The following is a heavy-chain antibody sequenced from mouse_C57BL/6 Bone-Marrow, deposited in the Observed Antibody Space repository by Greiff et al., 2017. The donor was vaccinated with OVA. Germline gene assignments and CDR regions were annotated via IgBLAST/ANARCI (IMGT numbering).Heavy chain of an antibody. V-gene: IGHV1-72*01. CDR3: ARGATVVASPSYYAMDY. CDR2: IDPHSGGT. D-gene: IGHD1-1*01. Sequence: QVQLQQPGAELVKPGASVKLSCKASGYTFTSYWMHWVKQRPGRGLEWIGRIDPHSGGTKYNEKFKSKATLTVDKPSSTAYMQLSSLTSEDSAVYYCARGATVVASPSYYAMDYWGQGTSVTVSS. J-gene: IGHJ4*01. CDR1: GYTFTSYW.